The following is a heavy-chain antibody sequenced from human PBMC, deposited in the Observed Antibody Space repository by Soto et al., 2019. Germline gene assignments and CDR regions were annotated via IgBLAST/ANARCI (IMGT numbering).Heavy chain of an antibody. CDR1: GFTFSSYA. V-gene: IGHV3-23*01. CDR3: AKVQGGVDYYYYYGMDV. J-gene: IGHJ6*02. D-gene: IGHD3-10*01. Sequence: PGGSLRLSCAASGFTFSSYAMSWVRQAPGKGLEWVSAISGSGGSTYYADSVKGRFTISRDNSKNTLYLQMNSLRAEDTAVYYCAKVQGGVDYYYYYGMDVWGQGTTVTVSS. CDR2: ISGSGGST.